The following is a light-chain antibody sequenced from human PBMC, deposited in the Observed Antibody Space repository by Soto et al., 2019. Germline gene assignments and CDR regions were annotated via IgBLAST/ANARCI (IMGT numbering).Light chain of an antibody. CDR1: SSDVGGYNY. V-gene: IGLV2-14*01. CDR3: SSYTSSSTQV. Sequence: QSALTQPASVSGSPGQSITISCTGTSSDVGGYNYVSWYQQHPGKAPKLMIYEVSNRPSGVSNRFSGSKSGNTASLTISGRQAEDEADYYCSSYTSSSTQVFGPGTKLTVL. J-gene: IGLJ1*01. CDR2: EVS.